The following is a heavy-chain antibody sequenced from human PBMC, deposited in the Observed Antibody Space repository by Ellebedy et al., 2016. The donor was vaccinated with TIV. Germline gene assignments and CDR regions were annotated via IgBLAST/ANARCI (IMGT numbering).Heavy chain of an antibody. CDR1: GFTFSSYS. V-gene: IGHV3-48*02. CDR3: ARDLGYSGYDLSY. CDR2: INSGSSII. J-gene: IGHJ4*02. D-gene: IGHD5-12*01. Sequence: GESLKISXAASGFTFSSYSMNWVRQAPGKGLEWVSYINSGSSIIYYADSVKGRFTISRDNAKNSLYLQMNSLRDEDTAMYYCARDLGYSGYDLSYWGQGTLVTVSS.